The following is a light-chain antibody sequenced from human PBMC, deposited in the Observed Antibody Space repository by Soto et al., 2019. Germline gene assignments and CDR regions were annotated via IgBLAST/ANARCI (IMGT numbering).Light chain of an antibody. V-gene: IGLV2-14*03. Sequence: QSVLTQPASVSGSPGQSITLSCTGTSSDVGGYDYVSWYQQHPGKAPKLMIYDVTNRPSGVSNRFSGSKSGNTASLSISGLQPEDEADYYCSSYTSSRTLVFGGGTKLTVL. CDR1: SSDVGGYDY. J-gene: IGLJ2*01. CDR2: DVT. CDR3: SSYTSSRTLV.